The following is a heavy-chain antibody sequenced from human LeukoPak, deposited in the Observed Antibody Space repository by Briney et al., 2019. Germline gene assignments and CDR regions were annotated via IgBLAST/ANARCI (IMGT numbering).Heavy chain of an antibody. D-gene: IGHD2-15*01. CDR3: ARIGGDPTVTPPLVVLDY. Sequence: SETLSLTCTVSGGSISSGDYYWSWIRQPPGKGLEWIGYIYYSGSTYYNPSLKSRVTISVDTSKNQFSLKLSSVTAADTAVYYCARIGGDPTVTPPLVVLDYWGQGTLVTVSS. J-gene: IGHJ4*02. CDR2: IYYSGST. V-gene: IGHV4-30-4*01. CDR1: GGSISSGDYY.